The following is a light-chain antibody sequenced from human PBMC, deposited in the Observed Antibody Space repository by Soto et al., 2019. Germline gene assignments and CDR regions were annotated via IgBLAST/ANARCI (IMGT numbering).Light chain of an antibody. Sequence: AIQMTQSPSSLSASVGDRVTITCRASQAIRNDLGWYQQKPGKAPKLLIFAAARLQSGVPSRFSGSGSGTVFTLTISSLQPEDFATYYCLQDYNFPYTFGQGIKIEIK. CDR3: LQDYNFPYT. CDR1: QAIRND. J-gene: IGKJ2*01. CDR2: AAA. V-gene: IGKV1-6*01.